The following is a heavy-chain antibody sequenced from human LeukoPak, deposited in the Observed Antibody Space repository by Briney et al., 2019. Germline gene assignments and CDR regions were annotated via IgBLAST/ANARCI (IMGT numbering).Heavy chain of an antibody. Sequence: GGSLRLSCAASGFTFSSYAMSWVRQAPGKGLEWVSAISGSGGSTYYADSVKGRFTISRDNSKNTLYLQMNSLSAEDTAVYYCAKDVLYGDPRVELFDYWGQGTLVTVSS. J-gene: IGHJ4*02. CDR3: AKDVLYGDPRVELFDY. D-gene: IGHD4-17*01. V-gene: IGHV3-23*01. CDR1: GFTFSSYA. CDR2: ISGSGGST.